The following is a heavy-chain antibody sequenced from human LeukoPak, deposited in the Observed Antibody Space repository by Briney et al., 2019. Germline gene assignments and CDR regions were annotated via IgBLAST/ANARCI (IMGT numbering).Heavy chain of an antibody. CDR2: IYTNEST. CDR3: ARGVRRGITIFGVVGGWFDP. J-gene: IGHJ5*02. CDR1: GGSISSDY. V-gene: IGHV4-4*07. D-gene: IGHD3-3*01. Sequence: SETLSLTCTVSGGSISSDYWSWIRQPAGKGLEWIGRIYTNESTNYSPSLKSRVTMSVDTSKNQLSLKMISVTDADTAVYYCARGVRRGITIFGVVGGWFDPWGQGTLVTVSS.